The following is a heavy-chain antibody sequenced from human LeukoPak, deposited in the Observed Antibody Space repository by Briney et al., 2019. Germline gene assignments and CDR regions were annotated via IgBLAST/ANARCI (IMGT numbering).Heavy chain of an antibody. D-gene: IGHD4-17*01. CDR3: AIGGDDYDFDY. V-gene: IGHV4-39*07. CDR1: GGSISSSSYY. CDR2: IYYSGST. J-gene: IGHJ4*02. Sequence: SETLSLTCTVSGGSISSSSYYWGWIRQPPGKGLEWIGSIYYSGSTYYNPSLKSRVTISVDTSKNQFSLKLSSVTAADTAVYYCAIGGDDYDFDYWGQGTLVTVSS.